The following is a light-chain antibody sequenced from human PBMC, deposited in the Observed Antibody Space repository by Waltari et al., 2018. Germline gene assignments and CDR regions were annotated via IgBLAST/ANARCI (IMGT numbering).Light chain of an antibody. J-gene: IGKJ4*01. CDR3: QQYYGVPLT. CDR2: WAS. V-gene: IGKV4-1*01. CDR1: QSVLYSANNKDY. Sequence: DIVMTQSPDFLAVSPGERATINCKSSQSVLYSANNKDYLAWYQQKPGQPPKLLIYWASTRESGVPDRFSGSGSGTDFTLTISSLQAEDVAVYYCQQYYGVPLTFGGGTKVESK.